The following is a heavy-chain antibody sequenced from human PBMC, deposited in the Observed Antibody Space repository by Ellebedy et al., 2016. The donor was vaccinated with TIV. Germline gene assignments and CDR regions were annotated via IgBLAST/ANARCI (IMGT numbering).Heavy chain of an antibody. J-gene: IGHJ4*02. V-gene: IGHV3-7*01. CDR2: INPDGSKK. D-gene: IGHD3-3*01. CDR3: STVEWYRSDY. CDR1: GFAFSHYW. Sequence: GGSLRLSCAASGFAFSHYWINWVRQAPGKGLEWVAFINPDGSKKYYVDSVKGRFTISRDSAKNSLYLQMNTLGGEDTAVYYCSTVEWYRSDYWGQGTLVTVSS.